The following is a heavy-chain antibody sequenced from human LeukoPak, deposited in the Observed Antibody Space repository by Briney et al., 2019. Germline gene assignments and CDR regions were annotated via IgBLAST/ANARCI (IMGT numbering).Heavy chain of an antibody. CDR2: IHTSGSA. D-gene: IGHD3/OR15-3a*01. CDR1: GGSISSGSYY. CDR3: ARVESFWTRRGFDP. J-gene: IGHJ5*02. V-gene: IGHV4-61*02. Sequence: PSQTLSLTCTVSGGSISSGSYYWSWIRQPAGKGLEWIGRIHTSGSANYNPSLKSRFTISVDRSKNQFSLKLSSVTAADTAVYYCARVESFWTRRGFDPWGQGTLVTVSS.